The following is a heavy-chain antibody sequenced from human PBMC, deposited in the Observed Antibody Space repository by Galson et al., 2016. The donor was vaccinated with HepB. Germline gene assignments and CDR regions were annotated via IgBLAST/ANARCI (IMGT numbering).Heavy chain of an antibody. CDR2: IAARGDGS. D-gene: IGHD4-23*01. CDR3: VRDNFADY. V-gene: IGHV3-23*01. CDR1: GFTFSNYP. J-gene: IGHJ4*02. Sequence: SLRLSCAASGFTFSNYPMNWVRQAPGKGLQWVSTIAARGDGSYYEDSVRGRFTISRDNPKNTLSLQMNNLGVEDTALYFCVRDNFADYWGQGTLVTVSS.